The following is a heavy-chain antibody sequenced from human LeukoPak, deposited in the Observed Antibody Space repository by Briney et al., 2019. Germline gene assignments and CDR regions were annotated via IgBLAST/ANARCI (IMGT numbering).Heavy chain of an antibody. CDR2: ISYDGSNK. Sequence: PGRSLRLSCAASGFTFRSYDMHWVRQAPGKGLQWVAVISYDGSNKYHTDSVKGQFTISRDNSKNTLYLQMNSLRAEDTAVYYCAREGGSNRYYSDAFNLWGQGTMVTVSS. D-gene: IGHD2/OR15-2a*01. CDR1: GFTFRSYD. V-gene: IGHV3-30*03. CDR3: AREGGSNRYYSDAFNL. J-gene: IGHJ3*01.